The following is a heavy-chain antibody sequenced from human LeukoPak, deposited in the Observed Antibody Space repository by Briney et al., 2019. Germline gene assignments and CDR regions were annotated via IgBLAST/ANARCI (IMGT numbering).Heavy chain of an antibody. CDR2: IYHVGGT. CDR3: ARHRMVRGVIITDLSWFDP. CDR1: GVSIKTNSDY. Sequence: PSETLSLTCTVSGVSIKTNSDYWGWLRQPPGKGLECIGSIYHVGGTYYNPSLKSRVTMSVDTSKNQFSLKLSSVTAADTAVYYCARHRMVRGVIITDLSWFDPWGQGTLVTVSS. J-gene: IGHJ5*02. D-gene: IGHD3-10*01. V-gene: IGHV4-39*01.